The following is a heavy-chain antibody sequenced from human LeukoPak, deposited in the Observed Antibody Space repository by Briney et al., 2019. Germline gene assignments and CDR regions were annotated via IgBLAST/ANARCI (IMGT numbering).Heavy chain of an antibody. CDR1: GFTVSSYG. V-gene: IGHV3-23*01. CDR3: AKGSRVLRFLEWLLYVDY. D-gene: IGHD3-3*01. J-gene: IGHJ4*02. CDR2: ISGSGGST. Sequence: PGGSLRLSCAASGFTVSSYGMHWVRQAQGKGLEWVSAISGSGGSTYYADSVKGRFTISRDNSKNTLYLKMNTLRAEDTSVYYCAKGSRVLRFLEWLLYVDYWGQVTLVTVSS.